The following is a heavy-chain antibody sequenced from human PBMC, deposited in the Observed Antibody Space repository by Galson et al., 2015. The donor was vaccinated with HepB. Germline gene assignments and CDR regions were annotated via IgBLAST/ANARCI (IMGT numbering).Heavy chain of an antibody. D-gene: IGHD3-22*01. J-gene: IGHJ6*02. CDR1: GFTVSSNY. CDR2: IKSKTDGGTT. Sequence: SLRLSCAASGFTVSSNYMSWVRQAPGKGLEWVGRIKSKTDGGTTDYAAPVKGRFTISRDDSKNTLYLQMNSLKTEDTAVYYCTTDRVGVIRDYYGMDVWGQGTTVTVSS. V-gene: IGHV3-15*01. CDR3: TTDRVGVIRDYYGMDV.